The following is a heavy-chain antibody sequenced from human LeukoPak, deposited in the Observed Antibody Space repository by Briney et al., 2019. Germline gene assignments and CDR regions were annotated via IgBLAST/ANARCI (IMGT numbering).Heavy chain of an antibody. J-gene: IGHJ5*02. CDR1: GFTLSSYA. CDR2: ISVSGNT. V-gene: IGHV3-23*01. Sequence: GGSLRLSCAASGFTLSSYAMSWVRQAPGKGLEWVSAISVSGNTYHADSVKGRFTISRDSSKNTLYLQMNRLRAEDAAVYYCAKGGLVHRFDPWGQGTLVTVSS. CDR3: AKGGLVHRFDP.